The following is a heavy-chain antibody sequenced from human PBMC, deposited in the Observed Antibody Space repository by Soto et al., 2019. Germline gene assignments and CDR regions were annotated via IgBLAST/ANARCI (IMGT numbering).Heavy chain of an antibody. V-gene: IGHV5-51*01. CDR3: ARLEGPYYYGSGY. J-gene: IGHJ4*02. CDR1: GYSFTSNW. Sequence: PGESLKISCQGSGYSFTSNWIGWVRQMPGKGLEWMGIINPADSDIKYSPSFQGQVTISADKSIGTAYLQWSSLKASDTAMYYCARLEGPYYYGSGYWGQGTLVTVSS. D-gene: IGHD3-10*01. CDR2: INPADSDI.